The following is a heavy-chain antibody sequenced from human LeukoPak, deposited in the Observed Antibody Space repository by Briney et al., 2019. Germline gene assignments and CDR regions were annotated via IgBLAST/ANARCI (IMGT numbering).Heavy chain of an antibody. Sequence: GASVKVSCKASGYTFTSYAMNWVRQAPGQGLGWMGWINTNTGNPTYAQGFTGRFVFSLDTSVSTAYLQISSLKAEDTAVYYCARDLCWFGELLFCYGMDVWGQGTTVTVSS. CDR2: INTNTGNP. D-gene: IGHD3-10*01. J-gene: IGHJ6*02. CDR3: ARDLCWFGELLFCYGMDV. CDR1: GYTFTSYA. V-gene: IGHV7-4-1*02.